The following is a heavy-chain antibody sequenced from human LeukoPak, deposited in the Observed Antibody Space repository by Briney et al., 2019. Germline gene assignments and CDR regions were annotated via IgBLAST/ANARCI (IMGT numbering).Heavy chain of an antibody. J-gene: IGHJ4*02. V-gene: IGHV1-69*13. Sequence: ASVKVSCKASGGTFSKYTISWVRQRPGQGLEWMGGITPLFGTANYAQKFQGRVTITADESTSTAYMELSSLRSEDTAVYYCARDRGSSWYFDYWGQGTLVTVSS. CDR1: GGTFSKYT. D-gene: IGHD6-13*01. CDR2: ITPLFGTA. CDR3: ARDRGSSWYFDY.